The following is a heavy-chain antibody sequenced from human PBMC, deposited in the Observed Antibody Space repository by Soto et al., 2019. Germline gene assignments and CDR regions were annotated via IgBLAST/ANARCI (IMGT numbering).Heavy chain of an antibody. V-gene: IGHV1-69*13. Sequence: SVKVSCKASGGTFSNYAVSWVRQAPGQGLGWMGGIIPLFAATMYAQDFQDRVKITAVESTSTVYMALSSLRSEDTAVYFCATSHYYSTTGYYSFDNWGQGTLVTVSS. CDR2: IIPLFAAT. CDR1: GGTFSNYA. D-gene: IGHD3-22*01. CDR3: ATSHYYSTTGYYSFDN. J-gene: IGHJ4*02.